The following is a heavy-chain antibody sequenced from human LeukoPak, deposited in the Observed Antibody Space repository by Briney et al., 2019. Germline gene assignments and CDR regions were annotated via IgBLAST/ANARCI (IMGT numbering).Heavy chain of an antibody. V-gene: IGHV4-38-2*02. CDR2: IYHSGST. J-gene: IGHJ5*02. CDR3: ARDSPDCSSITCYKDWFDP. D-gene: IGHD2-2*02. Sequence: PSETLSLTCTVSGYSISSGYYWGWIRQPPGQGLEWIGSIYHSGSTYYNPSLKSRVTISVDTSKNQFSLKLSSVTAADTAVYYCARDSPDCSSITCYKDWFDPWGQETLVTVSS. CDR1: GYSISSGYY.